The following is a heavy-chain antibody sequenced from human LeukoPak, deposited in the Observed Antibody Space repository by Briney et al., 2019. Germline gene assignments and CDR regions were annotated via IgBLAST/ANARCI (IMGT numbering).Heavy chain of an antibody. CDR1: GGSISSYY. D-gene: IGHD4-17*01. CDR2: TYYSGST. J-gene: IGHJ2*01. V-gene: IGHV4-59*01. Sequence: SETLSLTCTVSGGSISSYYWSWIRQPPGKGLEWIGYTYYSGSTNYNPSLKSRVTISVDTSKNQFSLKLSSVTAADTAVYYCARGDYEGSYFDLWGRGTLVTVSS. CDR3: ARGDYEGSYFDL.